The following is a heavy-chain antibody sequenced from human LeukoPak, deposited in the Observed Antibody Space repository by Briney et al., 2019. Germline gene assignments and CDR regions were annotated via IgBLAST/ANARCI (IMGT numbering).Heavy chain of an antibody. CDR3: ATRQPRNYYDSSGYLRAFVD. V-gene: IGHV4-34*01. Sequence: SETLSLTCAVYGGSFSGYYWSWIRQPPGKGLEWIGEINHSGSTNYNPSLKSRVTISVDTSKNQFSLKLSSVTAADTAVYYCATRQPRNYYDSSGYLRAFVDWGQGTLVTVSS. CDR1: GGSFSGYY. D-gene: IGHD3-22*01. CDR2: INHSGST. J-gene: IGHJ4*02.